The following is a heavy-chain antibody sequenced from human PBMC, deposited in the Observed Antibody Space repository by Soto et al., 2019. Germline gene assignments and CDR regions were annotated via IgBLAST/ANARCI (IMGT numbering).Heavy chain of an antibody. Sequence: EVQLVESGGGLVQPGGSLRLSCAASGFTVSDNYMSWVRQAPGKGLEWVSVIYSGGGTYYADSVKDRFIISRDNSKNTLYRQRSSVRAEDKAVYYRARDGYGDYGIDHWGQGTLVTVSS. J-gene: IGHJ4*02. CDR3: ARDGYGDYGIDH. CDR1: GFTVSDNY. V-gene: IGHV3-66*01. CDR2: IYSGGGT. D-gene: IGHD4-17*01.